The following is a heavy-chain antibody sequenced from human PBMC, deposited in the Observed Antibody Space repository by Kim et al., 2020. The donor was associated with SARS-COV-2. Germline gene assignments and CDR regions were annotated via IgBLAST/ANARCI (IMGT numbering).Heavy chain of an antibody. CDR1: GGYINTSHYY. CDR3: ARREGAGGYFHF. Sequence: SETLSLTCSVSGGYINTSHYYWAWIRQPPGKGREWIGTIYHRGSTYYNPSRKVRVTIAIDTSRNQFSLKLASVTAADPSDYDCARREGAGGYFHFWGQG. J-gene: IGHJ4*02. V-gene: IGHV4-39*01. CDR2: IYHRGST. D-gene: IGHD1-26*01.